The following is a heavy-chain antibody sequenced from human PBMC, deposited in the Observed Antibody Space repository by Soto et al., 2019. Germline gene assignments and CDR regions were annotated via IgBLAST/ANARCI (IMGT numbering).Heavy chain of an antibody. CDR1: GGTFSSYT. CDR3: ATRTDYYDSSGPPGY. Sequence: SVKVSCKASGGTFSSYTISWVRQAPGQGLEWMGRIIPILGIANYAQKFQGRVTITADKSTSTAYMELSSLRSEDTAVYYCATRTDYYDSSGPPGYWGQGTLVTVSS. D-gene: IGHD3-22*01. CDR2: IIPILGIA. V-gene: IGHV1-69*02. J-gene: IGHJ4*02.